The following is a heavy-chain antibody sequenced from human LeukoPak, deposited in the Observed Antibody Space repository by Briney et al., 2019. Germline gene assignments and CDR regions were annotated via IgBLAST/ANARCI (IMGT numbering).Heavy chain of an antibody. Sequence: SETLSLTCSVSGGSINNNDYYWGWIRQPPGKGLEWIGSIYYSGSTYYNPSLKSRVTISVDTSKNQFSLKLSSVTAADTAVYYCARQRRWELPSRPLSSYYYGMDVWGQGTTVTVSS. V-gene: IGHV4-39*01. CDR1: GGSINNNDYY. CDR2: IYYSGST. J-gene: IGHJ6*02. D-gene: IGHD1-26*01. CDR3: ARQRRWELPSRPLSSYYYGMDV.